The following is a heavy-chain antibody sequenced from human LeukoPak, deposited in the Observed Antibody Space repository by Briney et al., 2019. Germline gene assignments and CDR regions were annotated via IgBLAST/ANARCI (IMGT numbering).Heavy chain of an antibody. D-gene: IGHD3-3*01. CDR2: INPSGGST. CDR1: GYTFTSYY. J-gene: IGHJ4*02. Sequence: ASVKVSCKASGYTFTSYYMHWVRQAPGQGLEWMGIINPSGGSTSYAQKLQGRVTMTTDTSTSTAYMELRSLRSDDTAVYYCARSITIFEDLDYWGQGTLVTVSS. V-gene: IGHV1-46*01. CDR3: ARSITIFEDLDY.